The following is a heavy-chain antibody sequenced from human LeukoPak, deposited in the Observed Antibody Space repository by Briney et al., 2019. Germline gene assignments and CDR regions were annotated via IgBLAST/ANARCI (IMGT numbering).Heavy chain of an antibody. D-gene: IGHD4/OR15-4a*01. Sequence: GGSLRLSCAASGFTFSSYWMHWVRQVPGKGLVCVSRITSDGSSTSYADSVRGRFTISRDNAKNTVYLQMNSLRAEDTAVYYCARDLTGSVFDFWGQGTLVTVSS. CDR1: GFTFSSYW. V-gene: IGHV3-74*01. J-gene: IGHJ4*02. CDR2: ITSDGSST. CDR3: ARDLTGSVFDF.